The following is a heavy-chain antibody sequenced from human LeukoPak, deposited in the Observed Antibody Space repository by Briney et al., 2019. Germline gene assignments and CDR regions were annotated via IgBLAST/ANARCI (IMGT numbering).Heavy chain of an antibody. CDR3: ARERSGSEIFARSFDI. D-gene: IGHD3-3*01. Sequence: SETLSLTCTVSGGSISSYYWSWIRQPAGKGLEWIGRIYTSGSTNYNPSLKSRITISVDMSKNQFSLKLSSVTAADTAVYYCARERSGSEIFARSFDIWGQGTMVTVSS. J-gene: IGHJ3*02. V-gene: IGHV4-4*07. CDR2: IYTSGST. CDR1: GGSISSYY.